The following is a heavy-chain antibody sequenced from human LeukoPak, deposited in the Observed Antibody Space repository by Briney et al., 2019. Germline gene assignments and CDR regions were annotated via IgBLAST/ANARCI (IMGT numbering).Heavy chain of an antibody. J-gene: IGHJ5*02. CDR1: GYTLTGYY. Sequence: ASVKVSCKASGYTLTGYYMQWVRQAPVQGHEWMWWINPNSGGTNYAQNFQGRVTMTRDTSISTAYMELRGLISDDTAVYYCARVYGSGSPWMNFDPWGQGTLVTVSS. CDR2: INPNSGGT. V-gene: IGHV1-2*02. D-gene: IGHD3-10*01. CDR3: ARVYGSGSPWMNFDP.